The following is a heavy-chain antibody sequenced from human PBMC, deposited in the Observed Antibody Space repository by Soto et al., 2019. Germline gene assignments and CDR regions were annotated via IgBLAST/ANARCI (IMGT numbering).Heavy chain of an antibody. D-gene: IGHD3-10*01. V-gene: IGHV3-72*01. CDR2: TRDKAHSYST. CDR1: GFTFSDHY. J-gene: IGHJ6*02. Sequence: EVQLVESGGGLVQPGGSLRLSCAASGFTFSDHYMDWVRQAPGKGLEWVGRTRDKAHSYSTEYAPSVKGRFTISRDDSQTPLFLQINSLKTDNTAVYYCARVNYYASGTQHHMDLWGQGTTVTLSS. CDR3: ARVNYYASGTQHHMDL.